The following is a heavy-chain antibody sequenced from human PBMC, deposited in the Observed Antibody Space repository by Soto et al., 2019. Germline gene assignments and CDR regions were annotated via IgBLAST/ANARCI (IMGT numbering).Heavy chain of an antibody. CDR3: ARERPEEGDWFDP. J-gene: IGHJ5*02. Sequence: ASVKVSCKASGYTFTSYYMHWVRQAPGQGLEWMGIINPSGGSTSYAQKFQGRVTMARDTSTSTVCMELSSLRSEDTAVYYCARERPEEGDWFDPWGKGTLVTVSS. CDR2: INPSGGST. CDR1: GYTFTSYY. V-gene: IGHV1-46*01.